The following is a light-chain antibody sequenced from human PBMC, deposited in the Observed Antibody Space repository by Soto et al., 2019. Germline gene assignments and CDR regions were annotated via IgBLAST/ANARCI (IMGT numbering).Light chain of an antibody. CDR3: QQYHDWPPFT. CDR2: HAS. J-gene: IGKJ5*01. Sequence: EIVLTQSPAILPVSPGESVTLSCRASQSVTSNLAWHQQIPGQAPRLLVYHASVRATGIPARSSGSGSGTEVCLTSTNLQSEAFAVYFYQQYHDWPPFTFGQGTLLEIK. V-gene: IGKV3-15*01. CDR1: QSVTSN.